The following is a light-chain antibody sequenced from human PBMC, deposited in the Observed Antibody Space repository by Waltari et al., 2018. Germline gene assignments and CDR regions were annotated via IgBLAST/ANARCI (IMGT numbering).Light chain of an antibody. CDR2: KKN. CDR3: AAWDDSLLGQVI. J-gene: IGLJ2*01. CDR1: SSNIGSIY. V-gene: IGLV1-47*01. Sequence: QSVLTQPPSASGTLGQRVTISCYGSSSNIGSIYVDCYQQLPGTAPKLLIYKKNQRPSGVPDRFSGSKSGTSASLAISGLRSEDGADYYCAAWDDSLLGQVIFGGGTKLTVL.